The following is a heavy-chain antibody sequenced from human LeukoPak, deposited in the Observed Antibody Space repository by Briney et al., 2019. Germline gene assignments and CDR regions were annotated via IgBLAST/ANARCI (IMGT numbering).Heavy chain of an antibody. Sequence: GGSLRLSCAASGFTFSSYDMHWVRHATGKGLEWVSAIGTAGDTYYPGSVKGRFTISRENAKNSLYLQMNSLRAGDTAVYYCAKDSTHYRVWDDYDSAGLTYWGQGTLVTVSS. CDR1: GFTFSSYD. CDR3: AKDSTHYRVWDDYDSAGLTY. J-gene: IGHJ4*02. CDR2: IGTAGDT. D-gene: IGHD3-22*01. V-gene: IGHV3-13*01.